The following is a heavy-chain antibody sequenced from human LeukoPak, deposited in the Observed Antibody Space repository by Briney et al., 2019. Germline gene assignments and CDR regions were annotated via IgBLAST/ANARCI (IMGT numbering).Heavy chain of an antibody. V-gene: IGHV1-2*02. CDR1: GYTFTGYY. CDR3: ARGSAGSGSYSLDY. J-gene: IGHJ4*02. CDR2: INPNSGGT. Sequence: ASVKVSCKASGYTFTGYYMHWVRQAPGQGLEGMGWINPNSGGTNYAQKFQGRVTMTRDTSISTAYMELSSLRSEDTAVYYCARGSAGSGSYSLDYWGQGTLVTVSS. D-gene: IGHD1-26*01.